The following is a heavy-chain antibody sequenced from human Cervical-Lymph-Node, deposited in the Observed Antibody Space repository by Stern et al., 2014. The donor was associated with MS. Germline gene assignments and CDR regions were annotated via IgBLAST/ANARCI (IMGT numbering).Heavy chain of an antibody. Sequence: QVQLVQSGAEVQKPGASVKVSCKASGYTFTKYDIHWVRRATGQGLEWMGWMNPDSGDTGFAQKFQGRGPMTRNTSITTAYLELNSLRSEDTAVYYCTRGPRTWGRGTLVTVSS. V-gene: IGHV1-8*01. CDR1: GYTFTKYD. J-gene: IGHJ4*02. D-gene: IGHD1-7*01. CDR3: TRGPRT. CDR2: MNPDSGDT.